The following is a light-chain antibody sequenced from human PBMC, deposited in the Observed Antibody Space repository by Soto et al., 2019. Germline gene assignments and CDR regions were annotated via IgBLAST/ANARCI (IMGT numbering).Light chain of an antibody. Sequence: VVLWQSPGTLSLSPGERATLSCRASQSISSNYLAWYQQKPGQAPRLLIYGSSSRANAISDMFSGSGSGTEFTLTIRRLEPEDSAVYICQQYGSSSWTFGQGTKVDIK. V-gene: IGKV3-20*01. J-gene: IGKJ1*01. CDR2: GSS. CDR1: QSISSNY. CDR3: QQYGSSSWT.